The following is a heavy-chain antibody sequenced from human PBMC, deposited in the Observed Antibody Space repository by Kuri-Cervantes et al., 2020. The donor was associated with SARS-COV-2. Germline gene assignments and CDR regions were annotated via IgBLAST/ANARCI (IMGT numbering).Heavy chain of an antibody. CDR3: ARELLGIQSSGSYYMDV. D-gene: IGHD3-10*01. CDR1: GFTVSSNY. Sequence: GESLKISCAASGFTVSSNYMSWVHQAPGKGLEWVSAIYSGGSTYYADSVKGRFTISRDNSKNTLYLQMNSLRAEDTAVYYCARELLGIQSSGSYYMDVWGKGTTVTVSS. V-gene: IGHV3-53*01. J-gene: IGHJ6*03. CDR2: IYSGGST.